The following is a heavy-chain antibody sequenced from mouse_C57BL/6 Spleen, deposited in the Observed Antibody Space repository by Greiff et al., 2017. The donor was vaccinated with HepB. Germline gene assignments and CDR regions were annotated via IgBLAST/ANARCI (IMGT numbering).Heavy chain of an antibody. J-gene: IGHJ2*01. D-gene: IGHD2-4*01. CDR2: ISDGGSYT. Sequence: EVQLVESGGGLVKPGGSLKLSCAASGFTFSSYAMSWVRQTPDKRLEWVATISDGGSYTYYPDNVKGRFTISRDNAKNNLYLQMSHLKSEDTAMYYCARDDDYDGYFDYWGQGTTLTVSS. CDR3: ARDDDYDGYFDY. V-gene: IGHV5-4*01. CDR1: GFTFSSYA.